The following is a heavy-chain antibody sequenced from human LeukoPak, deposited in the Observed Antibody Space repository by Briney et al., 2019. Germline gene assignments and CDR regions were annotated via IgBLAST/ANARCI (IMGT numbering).Heavy chain of an antibody. CDR3: ARDILTGYYPTY. V-gene: IGHV1-46*01. J-gene: IGHJ4*02. Sequence: ASVKVSCKASGYTFTSYYMHWVRQAPGQGLEWMGIINPSGGSTSYAQKFQGRVTMTRDTSTSTVYMELSSLGSEDTAVYYCARDILTGYYPTYWGQGTLVTVSS. CDR2: INPSGGST. CDR1: GYTFTSYY. D-gene: IGHD3-9*01.